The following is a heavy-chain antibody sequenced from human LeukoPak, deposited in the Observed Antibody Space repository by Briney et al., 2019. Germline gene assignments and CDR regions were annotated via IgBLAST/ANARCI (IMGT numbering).Heavy chain of an antibody. V-gene: IGHV1-46*01. Sequence: GASVKVSSKASGYTFTTYYMHWVRQAPGQGLEWMGIINPSGGSTSYAQKFQGRVTMTRDTSTSTVYMELSSLRSEDTAVYYCARDLGGGVVVPAAMGAFDIWGQGTMVTVSS. D-gene: IGHD2-2*01. J-gene: IGHJ3*02. CDR3: ARDLGGGVVVPAAMGAFDI. CDR1: GYTFTTYY. CDR2: INPSGGST.